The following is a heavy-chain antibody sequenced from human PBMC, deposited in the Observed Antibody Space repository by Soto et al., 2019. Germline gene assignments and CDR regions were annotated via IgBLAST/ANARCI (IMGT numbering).Heavy chain of an antibody. V-gene: IGHV1-69*13. J-gene: IGHJ4*02. D-gene: IGHD6-25*01. CDR3: ARETSSGQN. Sequence: SVKVSSKASGGTFSSYAITCVRQAPGQGLEWMGGTIPIFGTANYAQEFQDRVTITADESTSTAYMELSSLRSEDTAVYYCARETSSGQNWGQGTLVTVSS. CDR2: TIPIFGTA. CDR1: GGTFSSYA.